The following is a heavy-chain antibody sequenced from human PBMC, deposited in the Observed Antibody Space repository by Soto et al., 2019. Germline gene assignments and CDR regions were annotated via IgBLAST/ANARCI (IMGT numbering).Heavy chain of an antibody. J-gene: IGHJ1*01. V-gene: IGHV1-3*01. CDR2: INAGNGNT. CDR3: ARVNGYSSGWFEYFQH. D-gene: IGHD6-19*01. Sequence: ASVKVSCKASGYTFTSYAMHWVRQAPGQRLEWMGWINAGNGNTKYSQKFQGRVTITRDTSASTAYMELSSPRSEDTAVYYCARVNGYSSGWFEYFQHWGQGTLVTVSS. CDR1: GYTFTSYA.